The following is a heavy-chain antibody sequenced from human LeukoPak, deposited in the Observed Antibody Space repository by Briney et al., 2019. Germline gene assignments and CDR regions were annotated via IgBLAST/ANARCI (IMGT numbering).Heavy chain of an antibody. CDR3: ARGGLEGRGPTNYYYYYYMDV. CDR1: GFTFSSYD. Sequence: PGGSLRLPCASSGFTFSSYDMYWVRQATGKGLEWVSAVGTAGDTYYPGSVKGRFTISRENAKNSLYVQMNSLRAGDTAVYYCARGGLEGRGPTNYYYYYYMDVWGKGTTVTVSS. CDR2: VGTAGDT. J-gene: IGHJ6*03. D-gene: IGHD2-15*01. V-gene: IGHV3-13*01.